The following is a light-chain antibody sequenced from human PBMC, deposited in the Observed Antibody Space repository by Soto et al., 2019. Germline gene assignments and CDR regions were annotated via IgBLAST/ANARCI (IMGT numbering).Light chain of an antibody. CDR3: QQYSSYSAWT. CDR1: QRINKW. Sequence: IQMTHCPSTLSASIGYRVTITCRASQRINKWLAWHQQKPGKSPKILIYDAYSLQSGVPPRFIGSGSGTEFTLTIRSPHPDDIATYYCQQYSSYSAWTFGEGTKVAIK. J-gene: IGKJ1*01. V-gene: IGKV1-5*01. CDR2: DAY.